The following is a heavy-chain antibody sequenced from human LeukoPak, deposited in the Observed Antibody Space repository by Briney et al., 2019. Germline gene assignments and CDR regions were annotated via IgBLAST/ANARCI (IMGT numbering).Heavy chain of an antibody. CDR3: ARWGKGAAANFDY. V-gene: IGHV3-53*01. CDR1: GFTVSSNY. CDR2: IYSGGST. D-gene: IGHD2-15*01. J-gene: IGHJ4*02. Sequence: PGGSLRLSCAASGFTVSSNYMSWVRQAPGKGLEWVSVIYSGGSTYYADSVKGRFTISRDNSKNTLYLQMNSLRAEDTAVYYCARWGKGAAANFDYWGQGTLVTVSS.